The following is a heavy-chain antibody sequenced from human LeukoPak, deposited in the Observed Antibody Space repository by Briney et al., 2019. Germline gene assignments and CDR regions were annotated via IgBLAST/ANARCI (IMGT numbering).Heavy chain of an antibody. CDR1: CYRFTSYW. D-gene: IGHD6-13*01. V-gene: IGHV5-51*01. Sequence: GESLKISCKGSCYRFTSYWIGWVRQMPGKGLEWMGIIYPGDSDTKYSPSFQGQVTISADKSISTAYLQWSSLKASDTAMYYCARRSSSWDRYDNWGQGTLVTVSS. J-gene: IGHJ4*02. CDR3: ARRSSSWDRYDN. CDR2: IYPGDSDT.